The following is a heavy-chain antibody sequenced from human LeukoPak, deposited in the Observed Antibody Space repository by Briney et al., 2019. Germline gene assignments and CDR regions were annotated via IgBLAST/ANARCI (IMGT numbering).Heavy chain of an antibody. CDR1: GFTISSYA. J-gene: IGHJ4*02. D-gene: IGHD5-12*01. V-gene: IGHV3-23*01. CDR3: ARWDIVATYYFDY. Sequence: GGSLRLSCAASGFTISSYAMSWVRQAPGKGLEWVSAISGSGGSTYYADSVKGRFTISRDNSKNTLYLQMNSLRAEDTAVYYCARWDIVATYYFDYWGQGTLVTVSS. CDR2: ISGSGGST.